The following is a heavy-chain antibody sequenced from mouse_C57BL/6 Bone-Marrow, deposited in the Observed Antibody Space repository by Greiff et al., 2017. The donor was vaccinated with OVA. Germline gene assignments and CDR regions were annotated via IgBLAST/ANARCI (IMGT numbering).Heavy chain of an antibody. CDR2: IYPGNSDN. Sequence: EVQLQQSGTVLARPGASVKMSCKTSGYTFTSYWMHWVKQRPGQGLEWIGDIYPGNSDNRSNQKFKGKAKLTAVTSARTASMELSSLTNEDSAVYYCTSNWDGVAYWGQGTLVTVSA. D-gene: IGHD4-1*01. CDR3: TSNWDGVAY. J-gene: IGHJ3*01. CDR1: GYTFTSYW. V-gene: IGHV1-5*01.